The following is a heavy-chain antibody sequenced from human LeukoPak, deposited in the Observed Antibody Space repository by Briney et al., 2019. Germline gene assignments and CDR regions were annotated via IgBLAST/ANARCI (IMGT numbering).Heavy chain of an antibody. CDR1: GFTFSSYA. J-gene: IGHJ4*02. Sequence: GGSLRLSCSTSGFTFSSYAMHWVRQAPGKGLQYVSAISTDGDHTYYADSVKGRFTISRDNSKNTLYLQMSSLRAEDTAVYYCVKGGRYSGSSADYWGQGTLVTVSS. V-gene: IGHV3-64D*09. CDR2: ISTDGDHT. D-gene: IGHD6-6*01. CDR3: VKGGRYSGSSADY.